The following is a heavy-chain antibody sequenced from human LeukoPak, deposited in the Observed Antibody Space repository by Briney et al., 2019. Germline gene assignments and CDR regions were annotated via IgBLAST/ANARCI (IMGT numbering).Heavy chain of an antibody. CDR2: IYPGASDT. CDR1: GYIFPTYW. D-gene: IGHD2-8*01. J-gene: IGHJ4*02. CDR3: ARQRGVKAWHFDY. V-gene: IGHV5-51*01. Sequence: GKSLKISCKGSGYIFPTYWIAWVRQMPGQGLKCTGIIYPGASDTKHSPSFQGQVTISADKSISTAYLQWSSLKASDTAMYYCARQRGVKAWHFDYWGQGTLVTVSS.